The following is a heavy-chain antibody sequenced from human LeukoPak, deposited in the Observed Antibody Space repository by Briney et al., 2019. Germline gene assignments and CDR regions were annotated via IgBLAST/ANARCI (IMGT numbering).Heavy chain of an antibody. J-gene: IGHJ4*02. Sequence: GASVKVSCKASGGTFSSYAISWVRQATGQGLEWMGWMNPNSGNTGYAQKFQGRVTMTRNTSISTAYMELSSLRSEDTAVYYCARGLNAMVRGVIITRPFDYWGQGTLVTVSS. CDR3: ARGLNAMVRGVIITRPFDY. D-gene: IGHD3-10*01. CDR1: GGTFSSYA. CDR2: MNPNSGNT. V-gene: IGHV1-8*02.